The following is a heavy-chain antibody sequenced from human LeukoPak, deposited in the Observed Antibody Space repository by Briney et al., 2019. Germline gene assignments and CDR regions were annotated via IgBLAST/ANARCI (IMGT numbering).Heavy chain of an antibody. J-gene: IGHJ4*02. CDR3: ARPHKVNYGILTGPNFDY. D-gene: IGHD3-9*01. Sequence: GGSLRLSCAASGFTFSSYAMHWVRQAPGKGLEWVAVISYDGSNKYYADSVKGRFTISRDNSKNTLYLQMNSLRAEDTAVYYCARPHKVNYGILTGPNFDYWGQGTLVTVSS. V-gene: IGHV3-30-3*01. CDR2: ISYDGSNK. CDR1: GFTFSSYA.